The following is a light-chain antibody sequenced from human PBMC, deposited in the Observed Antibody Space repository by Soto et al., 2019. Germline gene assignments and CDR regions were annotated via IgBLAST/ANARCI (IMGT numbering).Light chain of an antibody. CDR1: QGISTF. Sequence: IQLTQSPSSLSASAGDRVTITCRASQGISTFLAWYQQKPGKAPKLLIYAASTLQSGVPSRFSGSGSGTDFTLTNSSLQPEDFATYYCQQLNDYPVTFGQGTKVEIK. J-gene: IGKJ1*01. CDR3: QQLNDYPVT. CDR2: AAS. V-gene: IGKV1-9*01.